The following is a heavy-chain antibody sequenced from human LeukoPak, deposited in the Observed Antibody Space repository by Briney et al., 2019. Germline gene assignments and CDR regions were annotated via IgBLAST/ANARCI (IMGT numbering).Heavy chain of an antibody. D-gene: IGHD1-26*01. CDR3: AGVPWELRAFDY. CDR1: GFTFSSYA. V-gene: IGHV3-30*04. Sequence: PGGSLRLSCAASGFTFSSYAMHWVRQAPGKGLEWAAVISYDGSNKYYADSVKGRFTISRDNSKNTLYLQMNSLRAEDTAVYYCAGVPWELRAFDYWGQGTLVTVSS. CDR2: ISYDGSNK. J-gene: IGHJ4*02.